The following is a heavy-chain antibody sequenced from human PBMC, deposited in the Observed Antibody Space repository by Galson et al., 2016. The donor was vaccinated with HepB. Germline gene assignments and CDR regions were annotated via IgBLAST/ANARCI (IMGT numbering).Heavy chain of an antibody. CDR2: IFPGYSNT. Sequence: QSGAEVTKPGESLKISCQGSGYSFTSHWIGWVRQMPGKGLEWMGIIFPGYSNTRYSPSFQGQVTISADRSISTAYLQWSSLKASDTAIYYCAASISRDFDYWGQGTLVTISS. CDR1: GYSFTSHW. J-gene: IGHJ4*02. D-gene: IGHD2-2*02. CDR3: AASISRDFDY. V-gene: IGHV5-51*01.